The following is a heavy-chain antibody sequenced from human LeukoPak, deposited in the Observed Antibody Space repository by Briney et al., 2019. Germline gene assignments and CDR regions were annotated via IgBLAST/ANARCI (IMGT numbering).Heavy chain of an antibody. Sequence: SETLSLTCAVYGGSFSGYYWSWIRQPPGKGLEWIGEINHSGSTNYNPSLKSRVTISVDTSKDQFSLKLSSVTAADTAVYYYARGGGNSGSYKGFDYWGQGTLVTVSS. CDR1: GGSFSGYY. V-gene: IGHV4-34*01. J-gene: IGHJ4*02. CDR2: INHSGST. D-gene: IGHD1-26*01. CDR3: ARGGGNSGSYKGFDY.